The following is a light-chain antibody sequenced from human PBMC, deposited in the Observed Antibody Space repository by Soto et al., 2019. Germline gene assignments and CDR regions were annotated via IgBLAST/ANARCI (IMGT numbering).Light chain of an antibody. J-gene: IGKJ1*01. V-gene: IGKV3-15*01. CDR2: GAS. Sequence: EIVMTQSPATLSVSPGERATLSCRASQSVSSNLAWYQQKPGQAPRLLIYGASTRATGIPARFSGSGSGTEFTLTISSLQSEDFAVYYCQQYNNWPPWTFGQGTEVEIQ. CDR1: QSVSSN. CDR3: QQYNNWPPWT.